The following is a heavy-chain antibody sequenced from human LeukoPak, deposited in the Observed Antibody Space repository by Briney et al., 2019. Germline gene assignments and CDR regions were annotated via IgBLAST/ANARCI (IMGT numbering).Heavy chain of an antibody. CDR1: GGPINSYY. V-gene: IGHV4-59*01. D-gene: IGHD6-13*01. Sequence: TSETLSLTCTVSGGPINSYYWNWIRQPQGKGLEWIGYIYYSGSTNYNPSLKSRLTISVDTSKNQFSLRLTSVTAADTAVYYCAREVAAAGTLWFDSWGRGTLVTVSS. CDR3: AREVAAAGTLWFDS. J-gene: IGHJ5*01. CDR2: IYYSGST.